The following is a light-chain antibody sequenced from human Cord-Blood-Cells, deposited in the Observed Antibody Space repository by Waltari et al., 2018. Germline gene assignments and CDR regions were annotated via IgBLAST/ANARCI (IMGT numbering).Light chain of an antibody. J-gene: IGKJ5*01. V-gene: IGKV1-16*02. CDR1: QGISNY. Sequence: DIQMTQSPSSLSASVGNRVTITGRASQGISNYLAWFQKKPGKAPKSLIYAASSLQSGVPSKVSGSGSGTDFTLTNSSLQPEDFATYYCQQYNSYHRITFGQGTRLEIK. CDR3: QQYNSYHRIT. CDR2: AAS.